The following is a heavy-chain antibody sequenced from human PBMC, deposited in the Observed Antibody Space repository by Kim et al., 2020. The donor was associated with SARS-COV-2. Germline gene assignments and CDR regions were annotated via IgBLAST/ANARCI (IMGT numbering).Heavy chain of an antibody. CDR2: ISWDGGST. D-gene: IGHD3-16*01. J-gene: IGHJ4*02. Sequence: GGSLRLSCAASGFTFDDYTMHWVRQAPGKGLEWVSLISWDGGSTYYADSVKGRFTISRDNSKNSLYLQMNSLRTEDTALYYCAKDRSTSLWDYFDYWGQGTLVTVSS. CDR3: AKDRSTSLWDYFDY. CDR1: GFTFDDYT. V-gene: IGHV3-43*01.